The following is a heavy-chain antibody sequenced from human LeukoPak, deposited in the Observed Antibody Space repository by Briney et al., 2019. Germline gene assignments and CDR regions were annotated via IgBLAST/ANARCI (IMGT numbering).Heavy chain of an antibody. CDR1: GFTFSNYW. Sequence: GGSLRLSCAASGFTFSNYWMTWVRQAPGKGLEWVANIKQDGSEQYFVGSVKGRFTISRDNAKNSLYLQMNSLRAEDTAVYYCARVRSVAGRPDYFDYWGQGTLVTVSS. V-gene: IGHV3-7*01. J-gene: IGHJ4*02. CDR2: IKQDGSEQ. CDR3: ARVRSVAGRPDYFDY. D-gene: IGHD6-6*01.